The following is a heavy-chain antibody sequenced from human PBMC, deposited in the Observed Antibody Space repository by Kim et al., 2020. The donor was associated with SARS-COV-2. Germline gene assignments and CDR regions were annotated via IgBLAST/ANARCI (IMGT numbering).Heavy chain of an antibody. Sequence: SETLSLTCTVSGGPVSRGNFYWTWIRQPPGKGLEWIGHIYDKGNTNYNPALNSRVTISVDTSKNQFSLKLTSVTAADTAVYYCARGGPRASSRYVDSWG. CDR3: ARGGPRASSRYVDS. J-gene: IGHJ4*01. D-gene: IGHD6-13*01. CDR1: GGPVSRGNFY. V-gene: IGHV4-61*01. CDR2: IYDKGNT.